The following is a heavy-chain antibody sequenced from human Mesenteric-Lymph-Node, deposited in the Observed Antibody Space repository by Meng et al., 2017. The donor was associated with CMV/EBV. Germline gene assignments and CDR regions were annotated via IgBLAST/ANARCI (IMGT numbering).Heavy chain of an antibody. CDR2: ISPYNGDT. CDR1: GYTFTSYD. D-gene: IGHD6-6*01. V-gene: IGHV1-18*01. J-gene: IGHJ4*02. CDR3: ARDTQRRYSSSSPRDFDF. Sequence: ASVKVSCKASGYTFTSYDINWVRQATGQGLEWTGWISPYNGDTNYAQKLQDRVTMTTDTSTSTAYMELRSLRSDDTAVYYCARDTQRRYSSSSPRDFDFWGQGTLVTVSS.